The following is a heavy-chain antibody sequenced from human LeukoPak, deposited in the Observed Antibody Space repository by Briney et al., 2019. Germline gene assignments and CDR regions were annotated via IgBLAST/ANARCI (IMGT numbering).Heavy chain of an antibody. V-gene: IGHV4-39*07. CDR3: ARETMVRGVNVDY. CDR2: IYYYGST. Sequence: SETLSLTRTVSGDSVTSSSYSWGWIRQSPGKGLEWIGTIYYYGSTNYNPSLKSRVTLSVDTSKNQFSLKLSSVTAADTAVYYCARETMVRGVNVDYWGQGTLVTVSS. D-gene: IGHD3-10*01. J-gene: IGHJ4*02. CDR1: GDSVTSSSYS.